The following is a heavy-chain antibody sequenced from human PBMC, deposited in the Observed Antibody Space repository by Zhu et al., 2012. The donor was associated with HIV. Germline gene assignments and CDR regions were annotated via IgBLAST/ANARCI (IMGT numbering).Heavy chain of an antibody. CDR1: GPSINTPKY. J-gene: IGHJ4*01. CDR2: VYRSGAT. CDR3: ARTGDDNHHASFDI. Sequence: QVQLKGSGPGLVKPSETLSLTCDVSGPSINTPKYWGWIRQPPGKGLEWIANVYRSGATYYNPSLRSRATISLDTSRNAFFLTLNSVTAADTAIYYCARTGDDNHHASFDIWDQGTLITVSS. V-gene: IGHV4-38-2*01. D-gene: IGHD2-21*01.